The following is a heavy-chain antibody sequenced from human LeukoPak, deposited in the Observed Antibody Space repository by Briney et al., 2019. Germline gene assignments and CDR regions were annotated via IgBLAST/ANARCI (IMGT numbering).Heavy chain of an antibody. CDR1: GFTFSSYS. D-gene: IGHD6-13*01. J-gene: IGHJ3*02. CDR2: ISSSSYI. V-gene: IGHV3-21*01. Sequence: GGSLRLSCAASGFTFSSYSMNWVRQAPGKGLEWVSSISSSSYIYYADSVKGRFTISRDNAKNSLYLQMNSLRAEDTAVYYCARDITGVIAAAGTPTDAFDIWGQGTMVTVSS. CDR3: ARDITGVIAAAGTPTDAFDI.